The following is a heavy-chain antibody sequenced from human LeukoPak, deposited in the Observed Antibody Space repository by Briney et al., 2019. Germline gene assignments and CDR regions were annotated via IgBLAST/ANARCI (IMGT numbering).Heavy chain of an antibody. J-gene: IGHJ3*02. V-gene: IGHV1-2*02. CDR2: INPNSGGT. CDR3: ARDQRVRDAFDI. CDR1: GYTFTGYY. Sequence: ASVKVSCKASGYTFTGYYMRWVRQAPGQGLEWMGWINPNSGGTNYAQKFQGRVTMTRDTSVSTAYMELSRLRSDDTAVYYCARDQRVRDAFDIWGQGTMVTVSS. D-gene: IGHD3-22*01.